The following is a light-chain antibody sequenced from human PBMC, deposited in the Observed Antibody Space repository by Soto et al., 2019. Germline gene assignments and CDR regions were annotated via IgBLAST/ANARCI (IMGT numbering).Light chain of an antibody. V-gene: IGLV2-8*01. CDR3: SSYAGSNTV. CDR2: EVS. CDR1: SSDVGGYNY. Sequence: QSVLTQLPSASGSPGQSVTISCTGTSSDVGGYNYVSWYQQHPGKAPKLMIYEVSKRPSGVPDRFSGSKSGNTASLTVSGLQAEDEADYYCSSYAGSNTVFGGGTKLTVL. J-gene: IGLJ2*01.